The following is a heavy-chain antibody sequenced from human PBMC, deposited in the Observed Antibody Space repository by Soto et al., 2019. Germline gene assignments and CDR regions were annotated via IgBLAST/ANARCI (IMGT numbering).Heavy chain of an antibody. CDR2: INHSGST. V-gene: IGHV4-34*01. CDR3: ARGLGAKRGYCSGGSCYSNWFDP. Sequence: SETLSLTCAVYGGSFSGYYWSWIRQPPGKGLEWIGEINHSGSTNYNPSLKSRVTISVDTSKNQFSLKLSSVTAADTAVYYCARGLGAKRGYCSGGSCYSNWFDPWGQGTLVTVSS. D-gene: IGHD2-15*01. J-gene: IGHJ5*02. CDR1: GGSFSGYY.